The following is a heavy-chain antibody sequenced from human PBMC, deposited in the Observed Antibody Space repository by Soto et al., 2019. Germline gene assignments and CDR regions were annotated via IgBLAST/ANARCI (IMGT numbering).Heavy chain of an antibody. CDR2: ISSSSSTI. CDR3: ARDNRNTPFDY. CDR1: GFTFSSYS. Sequence: QPGGSLRLSCAASGFTFSSYSMNWVRQAPGKGLEWVSYISSSSSTIYYADSVKGRFTISRDNAKNSLYLQMNSLRAEDTAVYYCARDNRNTPFDYWGQGTLVTVSS. V-gene: IGHV3-48*01. J-gene: IGHJ4*02.